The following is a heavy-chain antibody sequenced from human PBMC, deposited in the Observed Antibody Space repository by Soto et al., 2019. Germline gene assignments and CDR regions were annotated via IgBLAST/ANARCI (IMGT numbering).Heavy chain of an antibody. J-gene: IGHJ5*02. D-gene: IGHD2-2*01. V-gene: IGHV3-21*01. Sequence: PGGSLRLSCAASGFTFSSYSMNWVRQAPGKGLEWVSSISSSSSYIYYADSVKGRFTTSRDNAKNSLYLQMNSLRAEDTAVYYCARDRDIVIVPASWFDPWGQGTLVTVSS. CDR2: ISSSSSYI. CDR3: ARDRDIVIVPASWFDP. CDR1: GFTFSSYS.